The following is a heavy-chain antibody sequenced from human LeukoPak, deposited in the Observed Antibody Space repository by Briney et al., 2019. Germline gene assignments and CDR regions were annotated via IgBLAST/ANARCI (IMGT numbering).Heavy chain of an antibody. J-gene: IGHJ4*02. CDR2: IWYDGSNK. CDR1: GFTFSSYG. D-gene: IGHD5-18*01. V-gene: IGHV3-33*01. Sequence: PGRSLRLSCAASGFTFSSYGIHWVRQAPGKGLEWVAVIWYDGSNKYYADSVKGRFTISRVNSKNTLYLQMNSLRVEDTAVYYCARDGDSAVATRVFDYWGQGTLVTVSS. CDR3: ARDGDSAVATRVFDY.